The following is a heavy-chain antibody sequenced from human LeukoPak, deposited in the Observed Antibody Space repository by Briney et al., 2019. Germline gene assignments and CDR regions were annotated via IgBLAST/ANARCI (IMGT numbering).Heavy chain of an antibody. Sequence: PLETLSLTCTVSGGSISSSSYYWGWIRQPPGKGLEWIGSIYYSGSTYYNPSLKSRVTISVDTSKNQFSLKLSSVTAADTAVYYCARDFRGSATYYYYMDVWGKGTTVTVSS. CDR1: GGSISSSSYY. V-gene: IGHV4-39*07. J-gene: IGHJ6*03. D-gene: IGHD3-10*01. CDR2: IYYSGST. CDR3: ARDFRGSATYYYYMDV.